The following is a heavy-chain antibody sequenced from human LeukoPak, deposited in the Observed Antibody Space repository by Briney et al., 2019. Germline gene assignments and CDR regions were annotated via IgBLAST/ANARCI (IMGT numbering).Heavy chain of an antibody. D-gene: IGHD4-17*01. V-gene: IGHV4-61*10. Sequence: SETLSLTCTVSGGSISSGSYYWRWIRQPAGKGLEWIGEINHSGSTNYNPSLKSRVTISVDTSKNQFSLKLSSVTAADTAVYYCARRTMATVTTPGSRVYYYYYYMDVWGKGTTVTVSS. CDR1: GGSISSGSYY. CDR3: ARRTMATVTTPGSRVYYYYYYMDV. J-gene: IGHJ6*03. CDR2: INHSGST.